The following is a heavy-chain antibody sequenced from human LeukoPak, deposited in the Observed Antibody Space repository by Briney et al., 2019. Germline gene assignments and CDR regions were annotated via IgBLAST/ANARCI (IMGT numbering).Heavy chain of an antibody. Sequence: PGGSLRLSCAASGFTFSSFAMSWVRQAPGKGLEWVSAISDSGGSTYYPDSVRGRFTISRDNSKNTLSLQMNSLRDEDTAVYYCAKALAVYCDSTSCQHYFDYWGQGTLVTVSS. J-gene: IGHJ4*02. V-gene: IGHV3-23*01. CDR1: GFTFSSFA. CDR2: ISDSGGST. D-gene: IGHD2-2*01. CDR3: AKALAVYCDSTSCQHYFDY.